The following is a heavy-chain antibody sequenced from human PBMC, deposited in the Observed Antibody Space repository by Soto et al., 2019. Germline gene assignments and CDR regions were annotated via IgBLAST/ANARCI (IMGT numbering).Heavy chain of an antibody. Sequence: EVHLVESGGDLVQPGRSLRLSCAASGFTFDDYAMHWVRQAPGDGLEWVSGFSWNSGSIGYADFVKGRFTISRDHAKNSMYLQMNSLIPEDTPLYYCARDRDYSFLSGNYDRWGQRTLLTLAS. D-gene: IGHD3-3*01. CDR3: ARDRDYSFLSGNYDR. CDR2: FSWNSGSI. J-gene: IGHJ5*02. CDR1: GFTFDDYA. V-gene: IGHV3-9*01.